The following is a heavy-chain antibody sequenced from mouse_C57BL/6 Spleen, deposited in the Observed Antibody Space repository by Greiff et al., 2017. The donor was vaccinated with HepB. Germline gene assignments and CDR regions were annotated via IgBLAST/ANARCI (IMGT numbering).Heavy chain of an antibody. J-gene: IGHJ2*01. CDR1: GYSFTDYN. D-gene: IGHD1-1*01. CDR3: AREEGYYYGSREENFDY. Sequence: VQLQQSGPELVKPGASVKISCKASGYSFTDYNMNWVKQSNGKSLEWIGVINPNYGTTSYNQKFKGKATLTVDHASSTAYMQLNSLTSEDSAVYYCAREEGYYYGSREENFDYWGQGTTLTVSS. CDR2: INPNYGTT. V-gene: IGHV1-39*01.